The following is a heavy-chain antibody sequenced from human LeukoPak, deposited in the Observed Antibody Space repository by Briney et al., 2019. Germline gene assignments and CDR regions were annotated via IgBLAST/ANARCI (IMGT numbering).Heavy chain of an antibody. CDR3: ARDGNEWELYLDY. D-gene: IGHD1-26*01. CDR1: GFTFDDYA. Sequence: GGSLRLSCAASGFTFDDYAMHWVRQAPGKGLEWVSGISWNSGSIGYADSVKGRFTISIDNAKNSLYLQMNSLRAEDTAVYYCARDGNEWELYLDYWGQGTLVTVSS. CDR2: ISWNSGSI. J-gene: IGHJ4*02. V-gene: IGHV3-9*01.